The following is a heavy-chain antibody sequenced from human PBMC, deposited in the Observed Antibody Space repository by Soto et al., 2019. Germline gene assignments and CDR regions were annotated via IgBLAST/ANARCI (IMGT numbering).Heavy chain of an antibody. J-gene: IGHJ5*02. CDR1: GYTFTSYG. D-gene: IGHD5-12*01. CDR3: ARKGYSGYDYLAWFDP. Sequence: GASVKVSCTASGYTFTSYGISWVRQAPGQGLEWMGWISAYNGNTNYAQKLQGRVTMTTDTSTSTAYMELRSLRSDDTAVYYCARKGYSGYDYLAWFDPWGQGTLVTVSS. CDR2: ISAYNGNT. V-gene: IGHV1-18*01.